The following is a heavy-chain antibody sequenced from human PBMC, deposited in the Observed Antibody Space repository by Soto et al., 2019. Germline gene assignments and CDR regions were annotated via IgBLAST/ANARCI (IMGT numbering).Heavy chain of an antibody. CDR3: ARRDDAAFGVYHP. J-gene: IGHJ5*02. Sequence: TGESLKISCQASGYTFSNSWINWVRQMPGRGLEWVGRIDPRDSYTIYSPSFQGRVTVSVDKSTTTAYLQWSSLRASDTAIYYCARRDDAAFGVYHPWGQGTLVTVSS. CDR1: GYTFSNSW. D-gene: IGHD4-17*01. CDR2: IDPRDSYT. V-gene: IGHV5-10-1*01.